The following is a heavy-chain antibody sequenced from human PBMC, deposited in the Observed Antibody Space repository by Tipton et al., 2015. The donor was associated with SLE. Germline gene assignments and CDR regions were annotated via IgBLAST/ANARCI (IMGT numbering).Heavy chain of an antibody. CDR1: GYDFTSYG. V-gene: IGHV1-18*01. Sequence: QSGAEVKKPGASVKVACKASGYDFTSYGITWVRQAPGQGLEWMGWIIPYSGTTNYAQKLQGRVTMTTDRSTRTVYMELRSLTSDDTAVYYCARDGLEYCGGDCYPFWGQGSLVTVSS. D-gene: IGHD2-21*01. J-gene: IGHJ4*02. CDR3: ARDGLEYCGGDCYPF. CDR2: IIPYSGTT.